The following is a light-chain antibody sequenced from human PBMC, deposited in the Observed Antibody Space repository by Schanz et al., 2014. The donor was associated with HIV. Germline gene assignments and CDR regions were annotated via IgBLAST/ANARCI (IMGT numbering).Light chain of an antibody. CDR2: GDN. J-gene: IGLJ3*02. V-gene: IGLV1-40*01. CDR3: AAWDDSLSGRV. Sequence: QSVLTQPPSVSGAPGQRVTISCTGSSSNIGAGYDVHWYKQLPETAPKLLIFGDNNRPSGVPDRYSGSKSDTSASLAITGLQAEDEADYYCAAWDDSLSGRVFGGGTKVTVL. CDR1: SSNIGAGYD.